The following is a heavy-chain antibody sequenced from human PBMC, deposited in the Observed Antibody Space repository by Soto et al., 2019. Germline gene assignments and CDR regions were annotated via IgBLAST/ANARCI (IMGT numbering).Heavy chain of an antibody. CDR3: ARVQDSGYDSRNFDY. V-gene: IGHV4-30-4*01. D-gene: IGHD5-12*01. J-gene: IGHJ4*02. Sequence: QVQLQESGPGLVKPSQTLSLTCTVSGGSISSGDYYWSWIRQPPGKGLEWIGYIYYSGSTYYNPSLKSRVTISVDTSKNQFSLKLSSVTDADTAVYYCARVQDSGYDSRNFDYWGQGTLVTVSS. CDR2: IYYSGST. CDR1: GGSISSGDYY.